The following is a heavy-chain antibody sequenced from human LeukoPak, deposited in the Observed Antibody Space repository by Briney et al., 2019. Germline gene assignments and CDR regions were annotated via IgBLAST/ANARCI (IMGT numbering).Heavy chain of an antibody. CDR2: ISAYNGNT. CDR3: ARGGLVVVVAATPSTTPGLLHWLDP. D-gene: IGHD2-15*01. V-gene: IGHV1-18*01. J-gene: IGHJ5*02. CDR1: GGTFSSYA. Sequence: RSSVKVSCKASGGTFSSYAISWVRQAPGQGLEWMGWISAYNGNTKYAQKVLGRVTMTTDTSTSTAYMELRSLRSDDTAVYYCARGGLVVVVAATPSTTPGLLHWLDPWGQGTLVSVSS.